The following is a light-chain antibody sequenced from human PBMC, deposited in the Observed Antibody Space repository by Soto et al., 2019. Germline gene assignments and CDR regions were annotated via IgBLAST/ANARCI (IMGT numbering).Light chain of an antibody. CDR3: QQYYSYPPT. CDR1: QGISSY. CDR2: AAS. J-gene: IGKJ1*01. Sequence: AIRMTQSPSSLSASTGDRVTITCRTSQGISSYLAWYQQKPGKAPKLLIYAASTLQSGVPSRFSGSGSGTDFTLTISCLQSEDFATYYCQQYYSYPPTFGQGTKVDIK. V-gene: IGKV1-8*01.